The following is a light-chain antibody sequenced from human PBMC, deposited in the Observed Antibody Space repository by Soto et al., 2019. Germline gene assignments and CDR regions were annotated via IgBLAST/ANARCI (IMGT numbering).Light chain of an antibody. Sequence: QTVVTQEPSFSVSPGGTVTLTCGLSSGSVSTSYYPSWYQQTPGQAPRTLIHSTNTRSSGVPDRFSDSILGNKAALTITGAQAEDESDYYCVLFMGSGISVFGGGTKLTVL. J-gene: IGLJ2*01. CDR3: VLFMGSGISV. CDR2: STN. CDR1: SGSVSTSYY. V-gene: IGLV8-61*01.